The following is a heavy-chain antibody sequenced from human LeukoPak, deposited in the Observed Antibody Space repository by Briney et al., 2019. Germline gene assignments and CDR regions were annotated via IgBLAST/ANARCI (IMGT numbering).Heavy chain of an antibody. Sequence: ASVKVSCKASGYTFTGYYMHWVRQAPGQGLEWMGWINPDSGGTYFAQKFQGRVTMTRDTSISTVYMELSSLRSDDTAMYYCARGRSRFEGFVSDWYLDFWGQGILVTVSS. V-gene: IGHV1-2*02. D-gene: IGHD6-19*01. J-gene: IGHJ4*02. CDR3: ARGRSRFEGFVSDWYLDF. CDR1: GYTFTGYY. CDR2: INPDSGGT.